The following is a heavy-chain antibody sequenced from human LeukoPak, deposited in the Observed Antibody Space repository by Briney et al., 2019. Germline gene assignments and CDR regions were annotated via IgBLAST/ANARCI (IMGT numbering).Heavy chain of an antibody. V-gene: IGHV4-59*01. Sequence: PSETLSLTCTVSGGSIRGYFWSWIRQPPGKGLDWIGYIFYSGSTYYNPSLMSRVTISVDMSTNQFSLELTSVTAADTAVYYCARHDYGGNSAWFDPWGQGTLVTVSS. J-gene: IGHJ5*02. CDR1: GGSIRGYF. D-gene: IGHD4-23*01. CDR2: IFYSGST. CDR3: ARHDYGGNSAWFDP.